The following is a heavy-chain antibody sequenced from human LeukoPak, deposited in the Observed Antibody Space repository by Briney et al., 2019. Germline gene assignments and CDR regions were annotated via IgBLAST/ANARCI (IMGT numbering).Heavy chain of an antibody. CDR3: AKGVGGVPWADY. J-gene: IGHJ4*02. CDR2: ISGSGSTT. CDR1: GFTFGSYA. V-gene: IGHV3-23*01. D-gene: IGHD3-16*01. Sequence: GGSLRLSYAASGFTFGSYAMNWVRQAPEKGLEWVSGISGSGSTTSYGDSVKGRFTISRDNSKNDLYLHMSSLRAEDTAVYYCAKGVGGVPWADYWGQGTLVTVSS.